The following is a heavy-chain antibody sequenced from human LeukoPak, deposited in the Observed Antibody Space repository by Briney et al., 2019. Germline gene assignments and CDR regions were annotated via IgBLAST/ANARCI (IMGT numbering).Heavy chain of an antibody. D-gene: IGHD3-22*01. J-gene: IGHJ4*02. Sequence: SVTLSLTCTVSGGSISSYYWSWIRQPPGKGLEWIGYIYYSGSTNYYPSLKSRVTISVDTSKNQFSLILNSVTAADTAVYYCARVDYYDSSVFDYWGQGTLVTVSS. V-gene: IGHV4-59*01. CDR2: IYYSGST. CDR3: ARVDYYDSSVFDY. CDR1: GGSISSYY.